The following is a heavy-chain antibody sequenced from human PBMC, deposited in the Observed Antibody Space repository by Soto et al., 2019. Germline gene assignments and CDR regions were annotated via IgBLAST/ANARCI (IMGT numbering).Heavy chain of an antibody. CDR1: GGSISSGDYY. CDR2: IYYSGSA. V-gene: IGHV4-30-4*01. Sequence: PSETLSLTCTVSGGSISSGDYYWSWIRQHPGKGLEWIGYIYYSGSAYYNPSLRSRVTISVDTSKNQFSLKLSSVTAADTAVYYCARHTPAISISDHWGQGALVTVSS. D-gene: IGHD2-15*01. CDR3: ARHTPAISISDH. J-gene: IGHJ4*02.